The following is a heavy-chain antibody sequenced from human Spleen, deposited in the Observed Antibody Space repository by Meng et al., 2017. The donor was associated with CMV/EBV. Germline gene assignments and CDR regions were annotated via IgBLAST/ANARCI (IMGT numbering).Heavy chain of an antibody. J-gene: IGHJ4*02. V-gene: IGHV3-30-3*01. D-gene: IGHD6-13*01. CDR3: ARDLEGIAAAGTGFGY. CDR2: ISYDGSNK. CDR1: GFTFSNYA. Sequence: GGSLRLSCAASGFTFSNYAMHWVRQAPGKGLEWVAVISYDGSNKYYADSVKGRFTISRDNSKNTLYLQMNSLRAEDTAVYYCARDLEGIAAAGTGFGYWGQGTLVTVSS.